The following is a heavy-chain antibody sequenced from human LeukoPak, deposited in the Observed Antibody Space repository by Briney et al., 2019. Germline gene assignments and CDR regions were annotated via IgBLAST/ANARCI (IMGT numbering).Heavy chain of an antibody. V-gene: IGHV3-21*04. CDR1: GFTFSSYS. Sequence: PGGSLRLSCAASGFTFSSYSMNWVRQAPGKGLEWVSSISSSSSYIYYADSVKGRFTISRDNSKNALYLQMNSLRAEDTALYYCAKARITSTGADAFAFWGQGTMVTVSS. CDR2: ISSSSSYI. D-gene: IGHD1-1*01. CDR3: AKARITSTGADAFAF. J-gene: IGHJ3*01.